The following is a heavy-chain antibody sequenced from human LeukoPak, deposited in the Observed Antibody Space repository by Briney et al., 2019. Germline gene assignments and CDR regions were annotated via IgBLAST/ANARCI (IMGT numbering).Heavy chain of an antibody. J-gene: IGHJ5*02. CDR1: GGSISSSSYC. CDR3: VRVRGSLACFDP. Sequence: SETLSLTCTVSGGSISSSSYCWGWIRQPPGKGLEWIGNFYYSGSTYYNPSLQSRVTISVDTPKNQLSLKLTSVTAADTAVYYCVRVRGSLACFDPWGRETLVTVSS. V-gene: IGHV4-39*01. CDR2: FYYSGST. D-gene: IGHD3-10*01.